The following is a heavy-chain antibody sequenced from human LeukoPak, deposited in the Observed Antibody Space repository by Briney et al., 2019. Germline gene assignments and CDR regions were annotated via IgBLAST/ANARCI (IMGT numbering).Heavy chain of an antibody. CDR1: GYRFSGYA. CDR2: INTNTGIP. V-gene: IGHV7-4-1*02. Sequence: GASVKVSCKASGYRFSGYAMNWVRQAPGQGLEWMGWINTNTGIPTYAQGFIGQFVFSLDTSVSTTYVQISSLEAEDTAVYYCARDRKIAASGAGSYFYGMDAWGQGTTVTVSS. D-gene: IGHD6-13*01. J-gene: IGHJ6*02. CDR3: ARDRKIAASGAGSYFYGMDA.